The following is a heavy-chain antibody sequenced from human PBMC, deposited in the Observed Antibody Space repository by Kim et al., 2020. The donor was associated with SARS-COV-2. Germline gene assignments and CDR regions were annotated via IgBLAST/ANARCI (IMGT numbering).Heavy chain of an antibody. J-gene: IGHJ6*02. Sequence: GGSLRLSCAASGFTFSNAWMSWVRQAPGKGLEWVGRIKSKTDGGTTDYAAPVKGRFTISSDDSKNTLYLQMNSLKTEDTVVYYCTPTLGKQWLVRDYYYYYGMDVWGQGTTVTVSS. D-gene: IGHD6-19*01. V-gene: IGHV3-15*01. CDR1: GFTFSNAW. CDR3: TPTLGKQWLVRDYYYYYGMDV. CDR2: IKSKTDGGTT.